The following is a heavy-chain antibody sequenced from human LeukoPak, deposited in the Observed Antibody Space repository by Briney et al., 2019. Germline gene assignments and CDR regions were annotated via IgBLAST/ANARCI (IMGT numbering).Heavy chain of an antibody. CDR2: ISGSGGGT. CDR3: ARAYIAAAGGFDY. V-gene: IGHV3-23*01. Sequence: PGGSLRLSCAASGFTFSSYAMSWVRQAPGKGLEWVSAISGSGGGTYYADSVKGRLTISRDNSKNTLYLQMNSLRAEDTAVYYCARAYIAAAGGFDYWGQGTLVTVSS. D-gene: IGHD6-13*01. J-gene: IGHJ4*02. CDR1: GFTFSSYA.